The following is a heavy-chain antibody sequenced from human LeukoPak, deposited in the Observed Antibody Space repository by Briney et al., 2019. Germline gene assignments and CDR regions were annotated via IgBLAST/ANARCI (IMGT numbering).Heavy chain of an antibody. D-gene: IGHD3-3*01. J-gene: IGHJ3*02. CDR2: MSGSGIST. V-gene: IGHV3-23*01. Sequence: GGSLRLSCAASGFTFSSYAMSWVRQAPGKGLEWVSTMSGSGISTYYAESVKGRFTISRDNSKNTLYLQMNSLRAEDTAVYYCAKVSTIFGVLGAFDIWGQGTMVTVSS. CDR1: GFTFSSYA. CDR3: AKVSTIFGVLGAFDI.